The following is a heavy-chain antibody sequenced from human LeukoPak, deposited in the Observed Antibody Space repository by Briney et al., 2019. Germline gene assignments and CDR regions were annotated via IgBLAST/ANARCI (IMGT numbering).Heavy chain of an antibody. D-gene: IGHD3-16*02. CDR1: GFTFSSYG. V-gene: IGHV3-30*02. CDR3: ARDELPLGELSPLDY. CDR2: MRSDGSSN. J-gene: IGHJ4*02. Sequence: GGSLRLSCAASGFTFSSYGIHWVRQAPGKGLEWVAFMRSDGSSNYYADSVKGRFTISRDNAKNTLYLQMNSLRAEDTAVYYCARDELPLGELSPLDYWGQGTLVTVSS.